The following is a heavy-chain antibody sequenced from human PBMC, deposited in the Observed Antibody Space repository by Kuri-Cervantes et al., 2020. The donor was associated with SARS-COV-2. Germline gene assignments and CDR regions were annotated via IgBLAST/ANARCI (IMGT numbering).Heavy chain of an antibody. V-gene: IGHV4-39*01. CDR3: ARGEDWFDP. D-gene: IGHD3-10*01. Sequence: SETLSLTCTVSGGSISSSSYYWGWIRQPPEKGLEWIGSIYYSGSTYYNPSLKSRVTISVDTSKNQFSLKLSSVTPEDTAVYYCARGEDWFDPWGQGSLVTVSS. CDR1: GGSISSSSYY. CDR2: IYYSGST. J-gene: IGHJ5*02.